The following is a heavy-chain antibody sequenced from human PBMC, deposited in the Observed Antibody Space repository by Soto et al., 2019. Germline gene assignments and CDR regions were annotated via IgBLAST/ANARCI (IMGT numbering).Heavy chain of an antibody. J-gene: IGHJ4*02. V-gene: IGHV3-30*18. D-gene: IGHD4-17*01. Sequence: PGGSLRLSCAAAGFTFSSYGMHWVRQAPGKGLEWVAVISYDGSNKYYGDSVKGRFTISRDNSKNTLDLQMNSLRAEDTAVYYCAKDVISYGDYGWDYWGQGALVTVSS. CDR1: GFTFSSYG. CDR3: AKDVISYGDYGWDY. CDR2: ISYDGSNK.